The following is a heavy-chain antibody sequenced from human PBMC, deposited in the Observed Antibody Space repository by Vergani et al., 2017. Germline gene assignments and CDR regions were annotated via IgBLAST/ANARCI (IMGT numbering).Heavy chain of an antibody. CDR1: GFTFSNYV. D-gene: IGHD6-19*01. J-gene: IGHJ4*02. CDR3: ARDTVTGSRYFDY. V-gene: IGHV3-30*02. CDR2: IRYDGSNT. Sequence: QVQRVESGGGVVQPGGSLRLSCGASGFTFSNYVMHWVRQAPGKGLEGVTFIRYDGSNTYSAASVKGRFTIYRDKSKKTLFLQTNSLRPEDTAVYYCARDTVTGSRYFDYWGQGTLVTVSS.